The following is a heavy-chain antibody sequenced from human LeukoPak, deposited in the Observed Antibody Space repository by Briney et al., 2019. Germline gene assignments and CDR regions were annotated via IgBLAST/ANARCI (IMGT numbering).Heavy chain of an antibody. D-gene: IGHD1-14*01. J-gene: IGHJ5*02. CDR3: AKEVTENNWFDP. CDR1: GFTFSNYG. CDR2: ISYDGNKK. V-gene: IGHV3-30*18. Sequence: GRSLRLSCAASGFTFSNYGIHWVRQAPGRGLEWVAVISYDGNKKYYADSVKGRFTISRDNSKNTLYLQMNSLRAEDTAVYYCAKEVTENNWFDPWGQGTLVSVSS.